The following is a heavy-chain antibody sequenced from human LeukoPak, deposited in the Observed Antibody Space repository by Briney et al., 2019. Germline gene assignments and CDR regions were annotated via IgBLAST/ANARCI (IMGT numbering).Heavy chain of an antibody. CDR1: GFTLSNYW. CDR2: ISSSSSYI. D-gene: IGHD6-19*01. J-gene: IGHJ4*02. Sequence: GGSLRLSCAASGFTLSNYWMGWVRRAPGKGLEWVSSISSSSSYIYYADSVKGRFTISRDNAKNSLYLQMNSLRAEDTAVYYCARVKYVADHFDYWGQGTLVTVSS. V-gene: IGHV3-21*01. CDR3: ARVKYVADHFDY.